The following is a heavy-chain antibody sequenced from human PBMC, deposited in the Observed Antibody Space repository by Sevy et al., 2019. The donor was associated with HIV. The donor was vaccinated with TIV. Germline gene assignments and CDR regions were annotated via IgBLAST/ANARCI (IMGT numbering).Heavy chain of an antibody. CDR3: ARHLHFYGIDV. J-gene: IGHJ6*02. CDR1: GGPISSDSFL. D-gene: IGHD3-3*02. CDR2: ISYSGKT. Sequence: SETLSLTCTVSGGPISSDSFLWGWIRQPPGEGCSWIGGISYSGKTYYDPSFKSQITVDLDTSKKQFSLELTSVTGADTATYYCARHLHFYGIDVWGPGTTVTVSS. V-gene: IGHV4-39*01.